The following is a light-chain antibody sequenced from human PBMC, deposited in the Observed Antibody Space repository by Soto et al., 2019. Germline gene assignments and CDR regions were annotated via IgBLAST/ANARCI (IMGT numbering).Light chain of an antibody. CDR1: RGLLHSNGNNY. CDR3: MQALQTPIT. V-gene: IGKV2-28*01. Sequence: DIVRTQSPLSLPVTPGEPASISCGSSRGLLHSNGNNYLDWYLQKPGQSPQLLLYLASNRASGVPDRFSGSGSGTDFTLKISRVEAEDVGVYYCMQALQTPITFGQGTRLEIK. J-gene: IGKJ5*01. CDR2: LAS.